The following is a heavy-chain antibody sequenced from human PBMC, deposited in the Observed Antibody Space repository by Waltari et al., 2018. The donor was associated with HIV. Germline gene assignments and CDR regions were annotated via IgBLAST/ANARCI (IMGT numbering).Heavy chain of an antibody. CDR3: ARYHCPGGTCDSFDC. V-gene: IGHV2-5*01. CDR1: GFSLSTSGVG. CDR2: IHYTGGT. D-gene: IGHD2-8*02. Sequence: QITLEESGPTLVKPTQTLTLTCTFSGFSLSTSGVGVGWIRQPPGKALEWIGYIHYTGGTNYHPALKSRVTMSLDTSKNGFSLTLASVSAADTALYYCARYHCPGGTCDSFDCWGRGTLVTVSS. J-gene: IGHJ4*02.